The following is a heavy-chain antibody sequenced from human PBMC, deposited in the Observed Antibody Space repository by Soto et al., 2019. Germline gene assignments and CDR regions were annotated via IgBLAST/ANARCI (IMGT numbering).Heavy chain of an antibody. V-gene: IGHV1-3*01. Sequence: QVQLVQSGAELKKPGASVNISRQASGFTFSDTLINWVRQGPGQRLEWMGWINPANGNTRYSEPFQGRVTISSLSSASTAYVALSDLTSEDTAVYYCARDIVSVGPRANEAFDVWGQGTMITVSS. D-gene: IGHD1-26*01. CDR1: GFTFSDTL. CDR2: INPANGNT. J-gene: IGHJ3*01. CDR3: ARDIVSVGPRANEAFDV.